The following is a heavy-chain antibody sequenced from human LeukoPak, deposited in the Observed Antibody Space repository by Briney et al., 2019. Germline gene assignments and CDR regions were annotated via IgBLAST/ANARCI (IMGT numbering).Heavy chain of an antibody. CDR2: INPTGCST. D-gene: IGHD2-21*01. V-gene: IGHV1-46*01. Sequence: ASVKVSCKASGYTFRRYYMHWVRQAPGQGLEWMGIINPTGCSTSYAQKFQGRVMVTSDMSTSTVYMELSSLRSDDTAVYFCAREGRAIGDPKDYFYYYYMDVWGKGTTVSVSS. J-gene: IGHJ6*03. CDR3: AREGRAIGDPKDYFYYYYMDV. CDR1: GYTFRRYY.